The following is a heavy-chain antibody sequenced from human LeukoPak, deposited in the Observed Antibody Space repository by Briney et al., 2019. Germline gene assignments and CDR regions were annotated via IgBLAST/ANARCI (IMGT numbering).Heavy chain of an antibody. V-gene: IGHV3-21*01. D-gene: IGHD6-13*01. J-gene: IGHJ4*02. CDR3: ASLFWGDSSSWPHFDY. CDR1: GFNFSDYG. CDR2: IGGRGSNI. Sequence: KPGGSLRLSCAASGFNFSDYGMNWVRQTPGGGLEWVSSIGGRGSNIFYTDSVRGRFTISRDNAKSSLFLQMTGLRAEDTAVYYCASLFWGDSSSWPHFDYWGQGTLVTVSS.